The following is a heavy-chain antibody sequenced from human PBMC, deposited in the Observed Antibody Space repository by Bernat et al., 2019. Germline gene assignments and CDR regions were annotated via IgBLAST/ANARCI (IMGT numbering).Heavy chain of an antibody. J-gene: IGHJ4*02. CDR1: GYTFTSYY. D-gene: IGHD6-6*01. CDR2: INPSGGST. Sequence: QVQLVQSGAEVKKPGASVKVSCKASGYTFTSYYMHWVRQAPGQGLEWMGIINPSGGSTSYAQKFQGRVTMTRDTSTSTVYMELSSLRSEDTAVYYCARDAPSIAARYLWTHWGQGTLDTVSS. CDR3: ARDAPSIAARYLWTH. V-gene: IGHV1-46*01.